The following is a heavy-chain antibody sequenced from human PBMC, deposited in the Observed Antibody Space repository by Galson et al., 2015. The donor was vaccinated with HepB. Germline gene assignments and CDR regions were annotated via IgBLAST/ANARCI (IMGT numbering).Heavy chain of an antibody. CDR3: ARDGLLWFGVAFVY. CDR2: INAGNGST. Sequence: SVKVSCKASGYTFTSYAMHWVRQAPGQRLEWMGWINAGNGSTKYSQKFQGRVTITRDTSASTAYMELSSLRSEDTAVYYCARDGLLWFGVAFVYWGQGTLVTVSS. V-gene: IGHV1-3*01. J-gene: IGHJ4*02. CDR1: GYTFTSYA. D-gene: IGHD3-10*01.